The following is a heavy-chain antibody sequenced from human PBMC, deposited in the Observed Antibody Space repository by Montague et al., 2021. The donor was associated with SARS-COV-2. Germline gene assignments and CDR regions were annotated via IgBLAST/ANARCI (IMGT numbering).Heavy chain of an antibody. D-gene: IGHD3-22*01. CDR2: IKSKAYGGTT. V-gene: IGHV3-49*04. CDR1: GFTFGDYA. J-gene: IGHJ4*02. CDR3: TRDSSYYYNRSASYYGGSRGFDH. Sequence: SLRLSCAASGFTFGDYAMSWVRQAPGKGLEWVGFIKSKAYGGTTDYAASVRGRFAISRDDSKSIAYLQMSGLRTEDTAFYYCTRDSSYYYNRSASYYGGSRGFDHWGQGTLVTVSS.